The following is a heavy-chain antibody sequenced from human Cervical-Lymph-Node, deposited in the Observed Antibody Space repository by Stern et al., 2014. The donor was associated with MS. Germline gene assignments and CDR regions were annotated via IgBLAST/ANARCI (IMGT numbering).Heavy chain of an antibody. J-gene: IGHJ4*02. Sequence: EVKLVQSGGGLVKPGESLTLSFDASGFTFSHYSINWVRQAPGQGLERISSVSNNTTRTYYADSVEGRFTISRDSAKDSVSLHMVSLRAEDTAVYYCARARVGDYARSPHLDSWGQGTLVTVSS. V-gene: IGHV3-21*01. D-gene: IGHD4-17*01. CDR3: ARARVGDYARSPHLDS. CDR2: VSNNTTRT. CDR1: GFTFSHYS.